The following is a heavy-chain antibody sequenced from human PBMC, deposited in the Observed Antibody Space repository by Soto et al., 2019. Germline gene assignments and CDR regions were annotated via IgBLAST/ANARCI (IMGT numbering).Heavy chain of an antibody. CDR3: AVWSGYYSWFDP. V-gene: IGHV1-18*01. CDR2: ISAYNGNT. Sequence: ASVKVSCKASGDTFTNNDINWLRQAPGQGLEWMGWISAYNGNTNYAQKLQGRVTMTTDTSTSTAYMELRSLRSDDTAVYYCAVWSGYYSWFDPWGQGTLVTVSS. CDR1: GDTFTNND. J-gene: IGHJ5*02. D-gene: IGHD3-3*01.